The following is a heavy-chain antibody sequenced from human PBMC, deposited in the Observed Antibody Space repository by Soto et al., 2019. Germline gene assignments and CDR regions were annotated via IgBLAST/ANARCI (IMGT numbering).Heavy chain of an antibody. Sequence: PSETLSLTCTVSGDSISSSSYYWSWIRQPPGKGLEWIGYIYYSGSTNYNPSLKSRVTISVDTSKNQFSLKLSSVTAADTAVYYCARFGVPAASPGNYYYYGMDVWGQGTTVTVSS. CDR3: ARFGVPAASPGNYYYYGMDV. V-gene: IGHV4-61*01. D-gene: IGHD2-2*01. J-gene: IGHJ6*02. CDR1: GDSISSSSYY. CDR2: IYYSGST.